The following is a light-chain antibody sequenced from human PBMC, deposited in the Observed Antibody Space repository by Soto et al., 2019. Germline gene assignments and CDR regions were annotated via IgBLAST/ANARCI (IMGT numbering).Light chain of an antibody. CDR2: TNN. J-gene: IGLJ2*01. V-gene: IGLV1-44*01. Sequence: QSVLTQPPSASGTPGQRVNISCSGSSSNIGSTTVNWYQQLPGTAPKLLIYTNNQRPSGVPDRFSGSKSGTSASLAIGGLQSEDEDDYYCAAWDDSLNGVLFGGGTKLTVL. CDR3: AAWDDSLNGVL. CDR1: SSNIGSTT.